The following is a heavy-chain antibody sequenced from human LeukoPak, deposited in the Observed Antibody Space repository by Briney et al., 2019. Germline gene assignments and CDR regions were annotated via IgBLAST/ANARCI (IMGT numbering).Heavy chain of an antibody. CDR3: AADPRLLDRYYGMDV. CDR1: GFTFTSSA. J-gene: IGHJ6*02. CDR2: IVVGSGNT. D-gene: IGHD5-12*01. V-gene: IGHV1-58*02. Sequence: SVKVSCKASGFTFTSSAMQWVRQAHGQRLEWIGWIVVGSGNTNYAQKFQERVTITRDMSTSTAYMELSSLRSEDTAVYYCAADPRLLDRYYGMDVWGQGTTVTVSS.